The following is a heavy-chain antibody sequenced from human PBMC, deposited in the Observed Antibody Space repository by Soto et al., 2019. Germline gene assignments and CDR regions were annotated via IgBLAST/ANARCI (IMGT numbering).Heavy chain of an antibody. CDR2: INPNSGGT. CDR1: GYTFTGYY. Sequence: QVQLVQSGAEVKKPGASVKVSCKASGYTFTGYYMHWVRQAPGQGLEWMGWINPNSGGTNYAQKFQGRVTMTRDTSIGTAYMELSRLRSDDTAVYYCARVRSRYYGSGSAGDWGQGTLVTVSS. CDR3: ARVRSRYYGSGSAGD. D-gene: IGHD3-10*01. J-gene: IGHJ4*02. V-gene: IGHV1-2*02.